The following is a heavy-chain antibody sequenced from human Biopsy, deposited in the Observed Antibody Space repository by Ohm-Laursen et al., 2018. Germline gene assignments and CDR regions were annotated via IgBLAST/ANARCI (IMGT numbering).Heavy chain of an antibody. CDR3: AKGGSITIFGVVINNCFDP. J-gene: IGHJ5*02. Sequence: SLRLSCAASAFTYTTFAMSWVRQAPGKGPEWVSTISANGATSYYADSVKGRFTISRDNSKNTLYLQMNSVRADDTAIYYCAKGGSITIFGVVINNCFDPWGQGTRVTVSS. CDR2: ISANGATS. D-gene: IGHD3-3*01. CDR1: AFTYTTFA. V-gene: IGHV3-23*01.